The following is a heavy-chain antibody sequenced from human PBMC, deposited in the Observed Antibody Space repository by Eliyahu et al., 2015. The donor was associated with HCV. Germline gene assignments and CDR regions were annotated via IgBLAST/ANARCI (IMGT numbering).Heavy chain of an antibody. J-gene: IGHJ4*02. CDR2: ISGSGXST. D-gene: IGHD3-10*01. CDR1: GFTFSSYA. V-gene: IGHV3-23*01. CDR3: AKDRFGELSPPFDY. Sequence: EVQLLESGGGLVQPGGSLXLXCAAXGFTFSSYAMGWVXQAPGKGLEWVSAISGSGXSTYYADSVKGRFTISRDNSKNTLYLQMKSLRAEDTAVYYCAKDRFGELSPPFDYWGQGTLVTVSS.